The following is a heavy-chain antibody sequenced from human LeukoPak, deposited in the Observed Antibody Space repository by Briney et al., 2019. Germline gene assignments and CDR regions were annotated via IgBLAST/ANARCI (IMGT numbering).Heavy chain of an antibody. CDR2: ISNSGSTM. V-gene: IGHV3-11*01. Sequence: GGSLRLSCAASGFTFSDYYMFWIRQAPGKGLEWISYISNSGSTMYYADSVKGRFTISRDNAKNSLYLQMNSLRAEDTAVYYCARDALGSYDYWGQGTLVTVSP. CDR3: ARDALGSYDY. J-gene: IGHJ4*02. CDR1: GFTFSDYY. D-gene: IGHD3-10*01.